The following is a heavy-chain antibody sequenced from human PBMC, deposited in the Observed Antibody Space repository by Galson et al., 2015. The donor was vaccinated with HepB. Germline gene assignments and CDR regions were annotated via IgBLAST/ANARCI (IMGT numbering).Heavy chain of an antibody. D-gene: IGHD1-1*01. J-gene: IGHJ4*02. CDR1: GGSISRYF. V-gene: IGHV4-59*01. Sequence: ETLSLTCTVSGGSISRYFWSWIRQPPGKRLEWIGYIYYDGSTNYNPSLKSRVIISIDTSKNQFSLILTSVTAADTAVYYCATSYNWYDLSYFDYWGQGTLVTVSS. CDR3: ATSYNWYDLSYFDY. CDR2: IYYDGST.